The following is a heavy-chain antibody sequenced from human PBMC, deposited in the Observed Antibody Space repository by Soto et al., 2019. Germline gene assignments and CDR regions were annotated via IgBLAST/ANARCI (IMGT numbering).Heavy chain of an antibody. V-gene: IGHV4-34*01. CDR1: GGSFSGYY. J-gene: IGHJ4*02. D-gene: IGHD6-13*01. Sequence: QVQLQQWGAGLLKPSETLSLTCAVYGGSFSGYYWSWIRQPPGKGLEWIGEINHSGTTNYNPSLNSRVTLSVDTSKNHFSLKLSSVPAADTAVYYCARGLSSRRDYWGQGTLVTVSS. CDR2: INHSGTT. CDR3: ARGLSSRRDY.